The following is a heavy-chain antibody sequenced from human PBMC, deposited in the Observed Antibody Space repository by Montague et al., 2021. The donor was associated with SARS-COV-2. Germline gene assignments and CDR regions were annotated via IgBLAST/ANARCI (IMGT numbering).Heavy chain of an antibody. V-gene: IGHV4-39*07. J-gene: IGHJ4*02. D-gene: IGHD2-8*02. CDR2: VDSAGST. Sequence: SETLSLTCTVYAGSLSSRSNYLGWIRQPPGMGLQWIGSVDSAGSTYYSPSPKSRVTISLDTSKNQFSLKLSSVTAADTAVYYCARDEYNRYWYKYWGQGALVTGSS. CDR1: AGSLSSRSNY. CDR3: ARDEYNRYWYKY.